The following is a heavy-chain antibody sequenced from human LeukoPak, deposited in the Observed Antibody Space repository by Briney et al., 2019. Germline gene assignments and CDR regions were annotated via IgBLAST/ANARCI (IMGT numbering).Heavy chain of an antibody. Sequence: PGGSLRLSCAASGFTFSSYSMNWVRQAPGKGLEWVSYISSSSSTIYYADSVKSRFTISRDNAKNSLYLQMNSLRAEDTAVYYCARDLATRKPDYWGQGTLVTVYS. J-gene: IGHJ4*02. CDR3: ARDLATRKPDY. D-gene: IGHD2-15*01. CDR2: ISSSSSTI. V-gene: IGHV3-48*04. CDR1: GFTFSSYS.